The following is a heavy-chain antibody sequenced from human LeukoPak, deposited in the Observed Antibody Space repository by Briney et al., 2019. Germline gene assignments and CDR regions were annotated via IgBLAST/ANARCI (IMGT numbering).Heavy chain of an antibody. V-gene: IGHV1-2*02. CDR1: GGTFSSYA. J-gene: IGHJ3*02. Sequence: ASVKVSCKASGGTFSSYAISWVRQAPGQGLEWMGWINPSSGGTKNAQKFQGRVTMTRDTSISTGYMELSRLRSDDTAVYYCARPIRGSYVEDVFDIWGQGTMVTVSA. D-gene: IGHD1-26*01. CDR2: INPSSGGT. CDR3: ARPIRGSYVEDVFDI.